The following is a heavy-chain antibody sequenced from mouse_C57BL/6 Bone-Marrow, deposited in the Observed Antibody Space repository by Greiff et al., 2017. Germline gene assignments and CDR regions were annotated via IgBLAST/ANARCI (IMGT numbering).Heavy chain of an antibody. CDR2: INPSNGGT. V-gene: IGHV1-53*01. Sequence: QVQLQQPGTELVKPGASVKLSCKASGYTFTSYWMHWVKQRPGQGLEWIGNINPSNGGTNYNEKFKSKATLTVDKSSRTAYMQLSSLTSEDSAVYDCARSGTTVAIFDYWGQGTTLTVSS. CDR1: GYTFTSYW. J-gene: IGHJ2*01. D-gene: IGHD1-1*01. CDR3: ARSGTTVAIFDY.